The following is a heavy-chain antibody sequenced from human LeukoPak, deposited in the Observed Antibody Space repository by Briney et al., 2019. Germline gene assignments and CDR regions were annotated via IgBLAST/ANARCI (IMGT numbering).Heavy chain of an antibody. CDR1: GFTFSRYW. D-gene: IGHD1-26*01. J-gene: IGHJ4*02. CDR2: IKEDGSEK. V-gene: IGHV3-7*01. Sequence: AGTLRFSCAASGFTFSRYWMTWVRQAPGKGLEGVANIKEDGSEKYYVGSVKGRFTISRDNAKNALYLQMNSLRGEDTAAYYCARADYSGRIFDHWGQGTLVTFSS. CDR3: ARADYSGRIFDH.